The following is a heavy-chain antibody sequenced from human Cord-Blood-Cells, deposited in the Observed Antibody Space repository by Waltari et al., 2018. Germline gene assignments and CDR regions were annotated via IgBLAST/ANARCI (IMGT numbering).Heavy chain of an antibody. Sequence: QLQLQESGPGLVKPSETLSLTCTVSGGSISSSSYYWGWIRQPPGKGLEWIGSIYYSGGTCYHPSLKGRVTIAVETSKNQFSLKLSSVTAADTAVYYCASPNGGYCSSTSCYYFQHWGQGTLVTVSS. J-gene: IGHJ1*01. V-gene: IGHV4-39*01. D-gene: IGHD2-2*01. CDR1: GGSISSSSYY. CDR2: IYYSGGT. CDR3: ASPNGGYCSSTSCYYFQH.